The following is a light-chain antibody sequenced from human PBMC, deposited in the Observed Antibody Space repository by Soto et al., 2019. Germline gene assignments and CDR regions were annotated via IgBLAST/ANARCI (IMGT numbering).Light chain of an antibody. CDR3: QQYGTSPYT. CDR1: QSVSSNY. V-gene: IGKV3-20*01. Sequence: EIVLTQSPGTLSLSPGERATLSCRASQSVSSNYLAWYQQKPGQAPRLLIYGASFRATGIPDRFSGSGSGRDFTLTISRLDPEDFAVFYCQQYGTSPYTFGQGTKLEIK. CDR2: GAS. J-gene: IGKJ2*01.